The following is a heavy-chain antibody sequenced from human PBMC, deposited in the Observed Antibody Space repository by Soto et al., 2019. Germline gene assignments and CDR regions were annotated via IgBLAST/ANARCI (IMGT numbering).Heavy chain of an antibody. CDR3: AKGGGSSMASPFDY. CDR1: GFTFSSYA. CDR2: ISGSGGTK. V-gene: IGHV3-23*01. J-gene: IGHJ4*02. D-gene: IGHD6-6*01. Sequence: EVQLLESGGGLVQPGGSLRLSCAASGFTFSSYAMSWVRQAPGKGLEWVSTISGSGGTKYYADSVKGRFTISRDNTKNKLYLQMNSLRDEDTAIYYCAKGGGSSMASPFDYWGQGTLVTVSS.